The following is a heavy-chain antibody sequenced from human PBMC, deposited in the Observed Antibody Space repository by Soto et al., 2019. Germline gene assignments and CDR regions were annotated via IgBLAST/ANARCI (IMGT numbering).Heavy chain of an antibody. CDR2: ISGSGEST. D-gene: IGHD2-15*01. Sequence: GSLRLSCPASLFTFTNYAVNWVRQAPGKGLEWVSVISGSGESTYYADSVKGRFTISRDNSKNTLYLQMNSLRAEDTAVYFCAKDFGDIVVVVLAPYGMDVWGLGTTVTVSS. CDR3: AKDFGDIVVVVLAPYGMDV. V-gene: IGHV3-23*01. CDR1: LFTFTNYA. J-gene: IGHJ6*02.